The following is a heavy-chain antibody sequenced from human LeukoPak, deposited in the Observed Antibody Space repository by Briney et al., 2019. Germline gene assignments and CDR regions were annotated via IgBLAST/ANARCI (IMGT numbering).Heavy chain of an antibody. CDR1: GFTSSYYG. D-gene: IGHD1-26*01. CDR3: AKEMTRGRPPAFDI. Sequence: GGSLRLSCAASGFTSSYYGMHWVRQAPGKGLEWVAFIRYDGTNKYYADSVKGRFTISRDNSRNTVYLQMNSLRVEDTAVYYCAKEMTRGRPPAFDIWGQGTLVTVSS. J-gene: IGHJ3*02. CDR2: IRYDGTNK. V-gene: IGHV3-30*02.